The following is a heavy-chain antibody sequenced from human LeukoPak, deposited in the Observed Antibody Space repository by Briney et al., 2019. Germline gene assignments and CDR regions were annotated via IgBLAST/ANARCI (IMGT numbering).Heavy chain of an antibody. J-gene: IGHJ4*02. CDR2: INSDGSST. Sequence: GGSLRLSCAASGFTFSSYRMHWVRQAPGKGLVWVSRINSDGSSTSYADSVKGRFTISRDNAKNTLYLQMNSLRAEDTAVYYCAREVLLYDFWSGYFFDYWGQGTLVTVSS. D-gene: IGHD3-3*01. CDR1: GFTFSSYR. V-gene: IGHV3-74*01. CDR3: AREVLLYDFWSGYFFDY.